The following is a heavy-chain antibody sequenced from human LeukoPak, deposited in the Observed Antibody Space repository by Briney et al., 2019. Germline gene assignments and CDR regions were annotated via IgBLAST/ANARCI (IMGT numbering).Heavy chain of an antibody. CDR2: ISGSGGRT. D-gene: IGHD3-10*01. CDR1: GITLSNYG. V-gene: IGHV3-23*01. CDR3: AKRGVVIRVVLVGFHKEAYYFDS. J-gene: IGHJ4*02. Sequence: QPGGSLRLSCAVSGITLSNYGMSWVRQAPGKGLEWVAGISGSGGRTNYADAVNGRFTISRDSPKNTLYLQMNRLRAEETAVYFCAKRGVVIRVVLVGFHKEAYYFDSWGQGALVTVSS.